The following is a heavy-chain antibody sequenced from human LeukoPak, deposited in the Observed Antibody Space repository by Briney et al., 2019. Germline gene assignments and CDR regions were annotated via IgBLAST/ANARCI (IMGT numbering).Heavy chain of an antibody. V-gene: IGHV3-30*02. J-gene: IGHJ4*02. CDR1: GFTFSSYG. Sequence: GGSLRLSCAASGFTFSSYGMHWVRQAPGKGLEWVAFTRYDGRNKYYADSVQGRFTIARDNPKNTLYLQMNSLRAEDTAVYYCARDLMGIAYRGAFYYWGQGTLVTVSS. CDR2: TRYDGRNK. D-gene: IGHD6-13*01. CDR3: ARDLMGIAYRGAFYY.